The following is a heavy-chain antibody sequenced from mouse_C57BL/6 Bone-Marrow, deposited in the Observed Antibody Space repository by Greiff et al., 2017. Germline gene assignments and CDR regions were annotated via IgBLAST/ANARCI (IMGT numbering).Heavy chain of an antibody. V-gene: IGHV1-81*01. J-gene: IGHJ4*01. Sequence: QVQLKESGAELARPGASVKLSCKASGYTFTSYGISWVKQRTGQGLEWIGEIYPRSGNTYYNEKFKGKATLTADKSSSTAYMELRSLTSEDSAVYFCARSGALLSYAMDYWGQGTSVTVSS. D-gene: IGHD2-10*01. CDR3: ARSGALLSYAMDY. CDR1: GYTFTSYG. CDR2: IYPRSGNT.